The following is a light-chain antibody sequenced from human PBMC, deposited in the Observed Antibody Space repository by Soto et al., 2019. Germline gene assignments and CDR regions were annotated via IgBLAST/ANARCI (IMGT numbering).Light chain of an antibody. CDR3: QQYNDWPPIT. J-gene: IGKJ4*01. CDR1: QSISSN. CDR2: DAS. V-gene: IGKV3-15*01. Sequence: IGMTQSPATLSVSPGEGATLSCRASQSISSNLAWYQQKPGQAPRLVIFDASTRATGIPDRFSGRGSGTDFTLTISSLQSEDSAVYFCQQYNDWPPITFGEGTKVEIK.